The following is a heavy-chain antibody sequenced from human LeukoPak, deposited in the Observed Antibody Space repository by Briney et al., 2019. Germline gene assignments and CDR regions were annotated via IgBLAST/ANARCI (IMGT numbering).Heavy chain of an antibody. CDR1: GLDFRSNA. V-gene: IGHV3-23*01. CDR3: ATLYHDHGSY. Sequence: GGSLRLSCAVSGLDFRSNAMKWVRQAPGKRLEWVAAISAAGDTYYADSVKGRFTISRDTSKNTLYVQLNSLRAEDTALYYCATLYHDHGSYWGQGTLVTVSS. CDR2: ISAAGDT. D-gene: IGHD2-2*02. J-gene: IGHJ4*02.